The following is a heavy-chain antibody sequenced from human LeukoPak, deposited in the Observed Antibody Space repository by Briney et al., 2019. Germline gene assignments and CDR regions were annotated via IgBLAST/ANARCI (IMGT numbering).Heavy chain of an antibody. V-gene: IGHV1-18*01. Sequence: ASVKVSCKASGYTFTNYGISWVRQAPGQGLEWMGWISAYNGNTNYARKLQGRVTMTTDTSTSTAYMELRSLRSDDTAVYYCAREEVRRAVAGYFDYWGQGTLVTVSS. J-gene: IGHJ4*02. CDR1: GYTFTNYG. D-gene: IGHD6-19*01. CDR2: ISAYNGNT. CDR3: AREEVRRAVAGYFDY.